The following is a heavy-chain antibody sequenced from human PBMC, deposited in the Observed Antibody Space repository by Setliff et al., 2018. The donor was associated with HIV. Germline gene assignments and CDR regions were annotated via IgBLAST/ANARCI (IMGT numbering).Heavy chain of an antibody. CDR2: IKEDGSEK. CDR1: GFLFHTYW. CDR3: VRGVQSPPHYSYYYMDV. V-gene: IGHV3-7*05. J-gene: IGHJ6*03. D-gene: IGHD3-3*01. Sequence: GGSLRLSCAASGFLFHTYWMSWVRQAPGKGLEWVANIKEDGSEKYYVDSVKGRFTISRDNAENSLYLQMNSLTAEDTAVYYCVRGVQSPPHYSYYYMDVWGEGTMVTVSS.